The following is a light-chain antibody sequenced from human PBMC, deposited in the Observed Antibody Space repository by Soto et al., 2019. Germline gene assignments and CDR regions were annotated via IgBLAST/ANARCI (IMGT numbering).Light chain of an antibody. CDR1: SRDVGAYNY. Sequence: QSVLTKPASVSESPGQPITISCIGTSRDVGAYNYVSWYQQHPGKAPKLLIYEVRDWPSGLSNRFSGSKSGNTASLTISGLQAEDEADYYCASYTRKNTYVCGSRTMVTVL. CDR2: EVR. J-gene: IGLJ1*01. V-gene: IGLV2-14*01. CDR3: ASYTRKNTYV.